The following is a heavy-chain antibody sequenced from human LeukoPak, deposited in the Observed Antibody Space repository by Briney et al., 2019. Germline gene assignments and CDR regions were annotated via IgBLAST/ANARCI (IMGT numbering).Heavy chain of an antibody. V-gene: IGHV3-74*01. J-gene: IGHJ3*02. D-gene: IGHD4-23*01. Sequence: GGSLRLSCAASGFTFSGYWMHWVRHAPGKGVVWVSRIYSDGSSTNYADSVKGRFTISRDNAKNTLYLQMDSLRAEDTAVYYCARDRYYGGNSHAFDIWGQGTMVTVSS. CDR3: ARDRYYGGNSHAFDI. CDR2: IYSDGSST. CDR1: GFTFSGYW.